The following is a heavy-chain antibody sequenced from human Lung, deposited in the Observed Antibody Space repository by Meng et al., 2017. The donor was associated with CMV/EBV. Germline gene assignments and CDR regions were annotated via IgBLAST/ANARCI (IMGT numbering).Heavy chain of an antibody. CDR2: ISPSIGST. V-gene: IGHV1-18*04. J-gene: IGHJ4*02. CDR3: ARGTGIFDY. CDR1: GYTFTSHG. Sequence: RVSCRASGYTFTSHGITWVRQAPGQGLEWMGWISPSIGSTNYAQKVEGRVTMTTDRSTTTAYLELRSLRYDDTAVYFCARGTGIFDYWGQGTLVTVSS. D-gene: IGHD7-27*01.